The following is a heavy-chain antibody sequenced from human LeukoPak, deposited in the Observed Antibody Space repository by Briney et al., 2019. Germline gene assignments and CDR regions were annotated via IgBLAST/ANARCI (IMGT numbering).Heavy chain of an antibody. D-gene: IGHD5-12*01. J-gene: IGHJ4*02. Sequence: SETLSLTCTLSGVSVTNSRYFWGWVRQPAGKEPEWIGTIHYGGNTYNNPSLRSRVTFSVDSSSNQFSLRLSSMTAADTAVYYCTGYSGFDWRNYYDYWGQGFLVTVSS. CDR2: IHYGGNT. CDR1: GVSVTNSRYF. V-gene: IGHV4-39*01. CDR3: TGYSGFDWRNYYDY.